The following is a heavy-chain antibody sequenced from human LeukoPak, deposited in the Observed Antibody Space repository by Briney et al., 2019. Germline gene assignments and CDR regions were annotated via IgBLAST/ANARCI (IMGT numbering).Heavy chain of an antibody. Sequence: SETLSLTCTVSGGSISSYYWSWIRQPPGKGLEWIGYIYYSGSTNYNPSLKSRVTISVKTSKNQFSLKLSSVTAADTAVYYCAREGTVAGNWYFDLWGRGTLVTVSS. J-gene: IGHJ2*01. CDR3: AREGTVAGNWYFDL. D-gene: IGHD6-19*01. V-gene: IGHV4-59*01. CDR1: GGSISSYY. CDR2: IYYSGST.